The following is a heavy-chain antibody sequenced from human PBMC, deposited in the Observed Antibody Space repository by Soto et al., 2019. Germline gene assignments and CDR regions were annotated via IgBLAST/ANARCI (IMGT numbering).Heavy chain of an antibody. CDR1: GYTFTSYG. CDR2: ISAHNGNT. Sequence: QVHLVQSGAEVKKPGASVKVSCKASGYTFTSYGITWVRQAPGQGLEWMGWISAHNGNTDYAQKLQGRVSVTRDTATSTAYMGLRSLRSDDTSVYYCARGRYGDYWGQGALVTVSS. D-gene: IGHD1-1*01. J-gene: IGHJ4*02. V-gene: IGHV1-18*01. CDR3: ARGRYGDY.